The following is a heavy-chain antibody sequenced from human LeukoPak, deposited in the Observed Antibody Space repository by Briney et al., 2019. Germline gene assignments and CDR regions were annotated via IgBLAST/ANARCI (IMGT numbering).Heavy chain of an antibody. J-gene: IGHJ4*02. CDR3: ARDRAYYDSSGLSPFFDY. Sequence: PGGSLRLSCAASGFTFSSYSMNWVRQAPGKGLEWVSYISSSSSTIYYADSVKGRFTISRDNAKNSLYLQMNSLRDEDTAVYYCARDRAYYDSSGLSPFFDYWGQGTLVTVSS. CDR2: ISSSSSTI. V-gene: IGHV3-48*02. D-gene: IGHD3-22*01. CDR1: GFTFSSYS.